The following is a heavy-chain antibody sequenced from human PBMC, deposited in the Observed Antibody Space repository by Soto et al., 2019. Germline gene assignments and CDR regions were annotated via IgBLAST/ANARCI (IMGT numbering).Heavy chain of an antibody. D-gene: IGHD1-1*01. Sequence: EVKLLESGGGLVQPGGSLRLSCAASGFTFSSYSMSWVRQAPGKVLEWVSHITAVGGTTYYADSVKGRFTISRDSSRNTLYLQMHSLRAEDTALYYCAKCLQVQWHYDAFHIWGQGTMVTVSS. J-gene: IGHJ3*02. CDR2: ITAVGGTT. V-gene: IGHV3-23*01. CDR3: AKCLQVQWHYDAFHI. CDR1: GFTFSSYS.